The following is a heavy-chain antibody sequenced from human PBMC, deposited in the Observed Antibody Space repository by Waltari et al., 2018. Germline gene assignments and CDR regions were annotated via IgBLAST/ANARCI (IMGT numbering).Heavy chain of an antibody. CDR1: GFSFSSYE. V-gene: IGHV3-48*03. CDR2: ISDSKKIK. Sequence: EAQLVESGGGLVQPGGSLRLSCAASGFSFSSYEMNWVGKAPGKGVGWSSDISDSKKIKVYTDAVKGRFTVSRDNAKNSLHLEMNSLRAEDTATYYCVRDGLGSGRTRVDVWGQGTTVIVSS. J-gene: IGHJ6*02. D-gene: IGHD2-2*01. CDR3: VRDGLGSGRTRVDV.